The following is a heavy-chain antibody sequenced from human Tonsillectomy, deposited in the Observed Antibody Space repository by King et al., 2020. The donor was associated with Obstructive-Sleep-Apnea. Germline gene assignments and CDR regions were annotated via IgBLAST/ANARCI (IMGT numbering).Heavy chain of an antibody. V-gene: IGHV4-59*01. Sequence: VQLQESGPGLVKPSETLSLTCTVSGDSINTYYWSWLRQSPEKGLEWIGYIYVTAGTIYNPSLKSRFTISADASRNQFSLTLTSVTAADTAVYYCARHQSAAYYFDSSGYPRPIDRWGQGALVTVSS. CDR1: GDSINTYY. CDR2: IYVTAGT. CDR3: ARHQSAAYYFDSSGYPRPIDR. J-gene: IGHJ5*02. D-gene: IGHD3-22*01.